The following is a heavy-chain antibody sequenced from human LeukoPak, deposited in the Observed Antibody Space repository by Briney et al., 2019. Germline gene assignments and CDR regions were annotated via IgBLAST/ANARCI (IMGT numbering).Heavy chain of an antibody. CDR1: GGSISSYY. CDR3: ARGIRYCSGGSCYAVSVYYYYMGV. V-gene: IGHV4-59*01. D-gene: IGHD2-15*01. J-gene: IGHJ6*03. CDR2: IYYSGST. Sequence: SETLSLTCTVSGGSISSYYWSWIRQPPGKGLEWIGYIYYSGSTNYNPSLKSRVTISVDTSKNQFSLKLSSVTAADTAVYYCARGIRYCSGGSCYAVSVYYYYMGVWGKGTTVTVSS.